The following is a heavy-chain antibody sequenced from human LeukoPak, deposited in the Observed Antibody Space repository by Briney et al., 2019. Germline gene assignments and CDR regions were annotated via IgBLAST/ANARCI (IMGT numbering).Heavy chain of an antibody. D-gene: IGHD3-10*01. J-gene: IGHJ4*02. V-gene: IGHV1-2*02. CDR1: GYSFRDHH. Sequence: ASVKVSCKALGYSFRDHHVIWVRQAPGQGLEWMGWIHPGTGDTKFGQNFQGRLTMTWDTSITTAYMDLIELTSDDTAVYYCASHYGPGPVWGQGTLVTASS. CDR3: ASHYGPGPV. CDR2: IHPGTGDT.